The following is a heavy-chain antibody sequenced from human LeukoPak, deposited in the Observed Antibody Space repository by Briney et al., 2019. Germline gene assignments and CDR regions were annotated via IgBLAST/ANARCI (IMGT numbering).Heavy chain of an antibody. CDR3: VRALYDFQSSYYDF. CDR2: ISSSSSSI. D-gene: IGHD3-3*01. Sequence: GGSLRLSCAASGFIFRTYSMNWVRQTPGKGLEWVSYISSSSSSIYYADSVKGRFTISRDNAANSLYLQMNSLRAEDTAVYYCVRALYDFQSSYYDFWGQGTLVTVSS. V-gene: IGHV3-48*01. CDR1: GFIFRTYS. J-gene: IGHJ4*02.